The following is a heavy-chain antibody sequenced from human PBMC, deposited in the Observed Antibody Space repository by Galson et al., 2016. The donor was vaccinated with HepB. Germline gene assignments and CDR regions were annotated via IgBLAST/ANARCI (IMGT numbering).Heavy chain of an antibody. CDR1: GFSFGDYA. Sequence: SLRLSCAASGFSFGDYALTWFRQAPGKGLEWVAFMRSTAHGGTKEYAASVKGRFTISRDDSKSIAYLQMNSLKTEDTAVYYCTRDRNPRSSIGAATAIDYWGQGTLVTVSS. V-gene: IGHV3-49*03. CDR2: MRSTAHGGTK. J-gene: IGHJ4*02. D-gene: IGHD2-21*02. CDR3: TRDRNPRSSIGAATAIDY.